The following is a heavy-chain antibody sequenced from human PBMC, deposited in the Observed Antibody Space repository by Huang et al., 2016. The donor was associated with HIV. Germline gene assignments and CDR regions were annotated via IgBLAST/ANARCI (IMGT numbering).Heavy chain of an antibody. CDR2: VNDSGAT. D-gene: IGHD3-3*01. CDR3: ARQWTILEWLLGLDV. Sequence: QMQLQQRGAGLLKPSETLSLTCGVSGGSFTGNSLTWIRQAPGKGLEWIGEVNDSGATNYTPSLNGRVTISLDKSNRELSLNLRSVTAADTAVYYCARQWTILEWLLGLDVWGQGTTVIVSS. CDR1: GGSFTGNS. V-gene: IGHV4-34*02. J-gene: IGHJ6*02.